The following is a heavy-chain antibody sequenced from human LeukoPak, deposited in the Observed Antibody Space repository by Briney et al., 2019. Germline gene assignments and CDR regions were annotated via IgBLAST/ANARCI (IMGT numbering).Heavy chain of an antibody. CDR1: GFTFSSYS. D-gene: IGHD5-12*01. CDR2: ISSSGSSI. Sequence: QPGGSLRLSCAASGFTFSSYSMNWVRQAPGKGLEWVSYISSSGSSIYYADSVKGRFTISRDNAKDSLYLQMNSLRAEDTAVYYCARDPGSGYEEHFDYWGQGTLVTVSS. V-gene: IGHV3-48*04. CDR3: ARDPGSGYEEHFDY. J-gene: IGHJ4*02.